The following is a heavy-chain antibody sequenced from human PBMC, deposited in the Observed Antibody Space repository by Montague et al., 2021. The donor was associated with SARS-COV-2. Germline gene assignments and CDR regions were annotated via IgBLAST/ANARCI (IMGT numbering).Heavy chain of an antibody. CDR2: IWYDGSNN. D-gene: IGHD1-1*01. CDR3: ARDEDRGYNWNAHGMDV. J-gene: IGHJ6*02. V-gene: IGHV3-33*01. Sequence: SLRLSCAASGFTFSRYGMHWVRQAPGKGLEWVAVIWYDGSNNYYXXSLKVRFTISRDNSKNTLYLQMNSLRAEDTAVYYCARDEDRGYNWNAHGMDVWGQGTTVTVSS. CDR1: GFTFSRYG.